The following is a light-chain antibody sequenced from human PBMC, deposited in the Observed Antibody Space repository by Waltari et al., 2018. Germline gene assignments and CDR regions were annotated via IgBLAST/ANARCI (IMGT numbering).Light chain of an antibody. CDR2: AAS. V-gene: IGKV1-39*01. J-gene: IGKJ1*01. CDR1: QNINTY. CDR3: QQSYSTPRT. Sequence: DFQMTQSPSSLSASVGDRAPITCRASQNINTYLNWYQQKPGKAPNLLIYAASTLQNGVPLRFSGSGSGTDFTLTISSLQPEDFATYYCQQSYSTPRTFGQGTRVDIK.